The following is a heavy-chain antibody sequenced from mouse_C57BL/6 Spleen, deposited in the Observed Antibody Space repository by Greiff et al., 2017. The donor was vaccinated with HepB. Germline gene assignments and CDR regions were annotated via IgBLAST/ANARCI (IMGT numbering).Heavy chain of an antibody. Sequence: VQLKQSGPELVKPGDSVKLSCKASGYSFTGYFMHWVIPSHGKSLEWIGRINPYNGDTFYNQKFKGKATLTVDQSSSTAHMELRSLTSEDSAVYYCARGDDGYYDYYAMDYWGQGTSVTVSS. D-gene: IGHD2-3*01. J-gene: IGHJ4*01. CDR2: INPYNGDT. V-gene: IGHV1-20*01. CDR3: ARGDDGYYDYYAMDY. CDR1: GYSFTGYF.